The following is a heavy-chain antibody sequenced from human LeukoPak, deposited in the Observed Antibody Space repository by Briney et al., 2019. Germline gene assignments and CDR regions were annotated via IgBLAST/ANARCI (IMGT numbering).Heavy chain of an antibody. CDR2: ISGSGGST. V-gene: IGHV3-23*01. CDR3: AKTPGKYSYYYFDY. J-gene: IGHJ4*02. D-gene: IGHD5-18*01. CDR1: RFTFSSYA. Sequence: GGSLRLSCAASRFTFSSYAMSWVRQAPGKGLEWVSAISGSGGSTYYADSVKGRFTISRDNSKNTLYLQMNSLRAEDTAVYYCAKTPGKYSYYYFDYWGQGTLVTVSS.